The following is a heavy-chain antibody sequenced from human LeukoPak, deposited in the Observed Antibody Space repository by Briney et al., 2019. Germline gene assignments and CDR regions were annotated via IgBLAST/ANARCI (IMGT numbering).Heavy chain of an antibody. CDR2: INGRGGDT. CDR3: AKGLRGNYDY. J-gene: IGHJ4*02. Sequence: GGSLRLSCAASGFTFSNYAMTWVRQAPGKGLEWISAINGRGGDTYYADSVKGRFTISRDNSKNTLYLQMNSLRAEDTAVYYCAKGLRGNYDYWGQGTLVTVSS. CDR1: GFTFSNYA. D-gene: IGHD1-26*01. V-gene: IGHV3-23*01.